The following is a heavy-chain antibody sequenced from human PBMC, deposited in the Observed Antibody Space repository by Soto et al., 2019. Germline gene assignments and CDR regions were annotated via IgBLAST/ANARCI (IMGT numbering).Heavy chain of an antibody. D-gene: IGHD1-7*01. J-gene: IGHJ3*02. CDR2: IYHSGST. CDR1: GGSISSGGYS. CDR3: ARARAKLELDAFDI. V-gene: IGHV4-30-2*01. Sequence: PSETLSLTCAVSGGSISSGGYSWSWIRQPPGKGLEWIGYIYHSGSTYYNPSLKSRVTISVDRSKNQFPLKLSSVTAADTAVYYCARARAKLELDAFDIWGQGTMVTVSS.